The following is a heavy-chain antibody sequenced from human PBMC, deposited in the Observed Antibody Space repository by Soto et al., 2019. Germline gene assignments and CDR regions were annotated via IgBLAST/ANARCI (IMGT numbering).Heavy chain of an antibody. CDR1: GYTFTSYY. Sequence: ASVKVSCKASGYTFTSYYMHWVRQAPGQGLEWMGWINPNSGGTNYAQKFQGRVTMTRDTSISTAYMELSRLRSDDTAVYYCARDPEDYGGNSVYWGQGTLVTVSS. CDR3: ARDPEDYGGNSVY. J-gene: IGHJ4*02. V-gene: IGHV1-2*02. CDR2: INPNSGGT. D-gene: IGHD4-17*01.